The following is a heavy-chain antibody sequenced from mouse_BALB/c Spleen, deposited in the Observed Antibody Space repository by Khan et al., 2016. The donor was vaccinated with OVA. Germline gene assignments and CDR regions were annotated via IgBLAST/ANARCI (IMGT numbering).Heavy chain of an antibody. Sequence: QVQLKESGPGLVAPSQSLSITCTVSGFSLTNYSVHWVRQPPGKGLEWLGVIWAGGRTNYNSALMSRLSISKDNSKSQVFLKMNSLQTDDTAIYYWSKDYDYDDGWFAYWGQGTLVTVSA. J-gene: IGHJ3*01. V-gene: IGHV2-9*02. CDR2: IWAGGRT. CDR1: GFSLTNYS. CDR3: SKDYDYDDGWFAY. D-gene: IGHD2-4*01.